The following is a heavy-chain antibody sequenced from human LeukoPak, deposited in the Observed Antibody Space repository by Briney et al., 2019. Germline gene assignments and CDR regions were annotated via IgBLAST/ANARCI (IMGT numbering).Heavy chain of an antibody. Sequence: PSETLSLTCTVSGGSISSGDYYWSWIRQAPGKGLEWIGYIYYNRSTYYNPSLKSRVTISVDTSKNQFSLKLSSVTAADTAVYYCARGVITFGGVIESVDYWGQGTLVTVSS. J-gene: IGHJ4*02. CDR1: GGSISSGDYY. CDR3: ARGVITFGGVIESVDY. D-gene: IGHD3-16*02. V-gene: IGHV4-30-4*01. CDR2: IYYNRST.